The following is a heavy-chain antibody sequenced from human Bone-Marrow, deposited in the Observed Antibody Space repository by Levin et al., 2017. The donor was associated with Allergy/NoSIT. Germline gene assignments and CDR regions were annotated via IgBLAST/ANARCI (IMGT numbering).Heavy chain of an antibody. V-gene: IGHV4-34*01. Sequence: PSETLSLTCAVYGGSFSGYYWSWIRQPPGKGLEWIGEINHSGSTNYNPSLKSRVTISVDTSKNQFSLKLSSVTAADTAVYYCARGRYCSSTSCYEGFDYWGQGTLVTVSS. CDR1: GGSFSGYY. J-gene: IGHJ4*02. CDR3: ARGRYCSSTSCYEGFDY. CDR2: INHSGST. D-gene: IGHD2-2*01.